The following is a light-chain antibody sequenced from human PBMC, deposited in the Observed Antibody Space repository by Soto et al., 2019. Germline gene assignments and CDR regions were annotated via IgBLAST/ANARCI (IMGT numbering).Light chain of an antibody. Sequence: EIVLTQSPATLSLSPGESATISCRAIESISTDLAWYQQKPGQGPRLLIYDASKRATGIPVRFSGSWSGTDFTLTINSLEPEDFVVYYCQQRTKWPPSWTFGQGTKVEIK. V-gene: IGKV3-11*01. CDR3: QQRTKWPPSWT. J-gene: IGKJ1*01. CDR1: ESISTD. CDR2: DAS.